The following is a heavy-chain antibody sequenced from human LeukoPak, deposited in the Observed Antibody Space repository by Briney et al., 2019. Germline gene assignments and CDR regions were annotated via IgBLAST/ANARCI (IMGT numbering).Heavy chain of an antibody. Sequence: SETLSLTCTVSGGSISSYYWSWIRQPPGKGLEWIGYIYYSGSTNYRPSLKSRVTISVDTSKNQFSLKLSSVTAADTAVYYCARRGWLLLDYWGQGTLVTVSS. J-gene: IGHJ4*02. V-gene: IGHV4-59*12. D-gene: IGHD2-15*01. CDR1: GGSISSYY. CDR3: ARRGWLLLDY. CDR2: IYYSGST.